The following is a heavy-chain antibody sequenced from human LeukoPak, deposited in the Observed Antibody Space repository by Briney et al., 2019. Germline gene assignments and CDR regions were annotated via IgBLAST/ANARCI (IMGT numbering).Heavy chain of an antibody. V-gene: IGHV4-34*01. J-gene: IGHJ5*02. CDR1: GGSFSGYY. CDR3: ARGLLSA. CDR2: ISHSGST. Sequence: SETLSHTCAVYGGSFSGYYWSWIRQPPGKGLEWIGEISHSGSTNYNPSLKSRVTISVDTSKNQFSLKLSSVTAADTAVYYCARGLLSAWGQGTLVTVSS.